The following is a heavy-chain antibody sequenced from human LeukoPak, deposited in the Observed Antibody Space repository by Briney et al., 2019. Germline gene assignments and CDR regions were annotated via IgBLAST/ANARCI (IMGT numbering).Heavy chain of an antibody. CDR2: IGTAGDT. V-gene: IGHV3-13*01. Sequence: GGSLRLSCAPSGFTFSNFDLHWVRQATGEGLEWVSAIGTAGDTYYPDPVKGRFTISRDNAKNSFYLQMDNLRPGDTAVYYCSRGGAPAGYAYDIWGHGTVVTVSS. J-gene: IGHJ3*02. CDR3: SRGGAPAGYAYDI. D-gene: IGHD6-13*01. CDR1: GFTFSNFD.